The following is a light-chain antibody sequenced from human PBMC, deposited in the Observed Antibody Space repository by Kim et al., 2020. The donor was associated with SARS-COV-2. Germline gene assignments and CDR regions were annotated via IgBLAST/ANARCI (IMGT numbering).Light chain of an antibody. J-gene: IGLJ1*01. Sequence: VTIPSTGSSSNIGAGYDVHWYQQLPGTAPKLLIYGNSNRPSGVPDRFSGSKSGTSASLAITGLQAEDEADYYCQSYDSSLSGSGVFGTGTKVTVL. CDR2: GNS. V-gene: IGLV1-40*01. CDR3: QSYDSSLSGSGV. CDR1: SSNIGAGYD.